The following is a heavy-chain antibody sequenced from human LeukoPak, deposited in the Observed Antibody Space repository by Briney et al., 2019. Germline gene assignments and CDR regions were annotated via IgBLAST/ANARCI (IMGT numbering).Heavy chain of an antibody. V-gene: IGHV6-1*01. D-gene: IGHD3-10*01. J-gene: IGHJ5*02. Sequence: SQTLSLSCAISGDSVSGGSAGWNWIRQSPSRGLEWLGRIYYRSKWYSDYAISLKSRITINPDTSRNQFSLQLNPVTHDDTAVYYCTGGGLVRGTLHWFDPWGQGTLVTVSS. CDR3: TGGGLVRGTLHWFDP. CDR2: IYYRSKWYS. CDR1: GDSVSGGSAG.